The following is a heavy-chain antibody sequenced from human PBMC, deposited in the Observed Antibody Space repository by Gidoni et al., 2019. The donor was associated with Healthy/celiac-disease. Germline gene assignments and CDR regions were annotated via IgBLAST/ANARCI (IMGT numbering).Heavy chain of an antibody. CDR2: IYYSGST. J-gene: IGHJ4*02. D-gene: IGHD3-16*02. Sequence: QLQLQESGPGLVKPSETLSLTCTVSGGSISSSSYYWGWIRQPPGKGLEWIGSIYYSGSTYYNPSLKSRVTISVDTSKNQFSLKLSSVTAADTAVYYCASDRRSLYYFDYWGQGTLVTVSS. CDR1: GGSISSSSYY. V-gene: IGHV4-39*01. CDR3: ASDRRSLYYFDY.